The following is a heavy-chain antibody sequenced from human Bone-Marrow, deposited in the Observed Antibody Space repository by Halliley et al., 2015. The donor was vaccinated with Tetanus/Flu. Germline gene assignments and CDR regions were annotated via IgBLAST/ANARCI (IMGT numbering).Heavy chain of an antibody. Sequence: GGIVPYNGNTNYAQKFRDRVTMAAGTSTTTVYMGLRSLRSDDTAVYYCARQGSEWLLDCFDPWGQGTLVTVSS. CDR3: ARQGSEWLLDCFDP. CDR2: IVPYNGNT. V-gene: IGHV1-18*01. D-gene: IGHD3-22*01. J-gene: IGHJ5*02.